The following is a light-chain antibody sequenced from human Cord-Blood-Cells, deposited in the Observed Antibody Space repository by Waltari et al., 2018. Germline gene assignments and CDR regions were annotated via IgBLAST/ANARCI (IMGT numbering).Light chain of an antibody. CDR2: WAS. CDR3: QQYYSTPVT. V-gene: IGKV4-1*01. CDR1: KSVLYSSNNKNY. J-gene: IGKJ1*01. Sequence: DIVMTQSPDSLAVSLGERATINCKSSKSVLYSSNNKNYLAWYQQKPGKPPTLLIYWASTRESGVPNRFSGSGSGTDFTLTISSLQAEDVAVYYCQQYYSTPVTFGQGTKVEIK.